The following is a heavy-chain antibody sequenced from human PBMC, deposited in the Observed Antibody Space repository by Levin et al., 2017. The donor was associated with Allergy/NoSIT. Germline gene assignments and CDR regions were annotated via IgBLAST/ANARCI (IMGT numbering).Heavy chain of an antibody. CDR3: ARGLPGDDYGDYYTFDY. D-gene: IGHD4-17*01. Sequence: SETLSLTCAVYGGSFSGYYWSWIRQPPGKGLEWIGEINHSGSTNYNPSLKSRVTISVDTSKNQFSLKLSSVTAADTAVYYCARGLPGDDYGDYYTFDYWGQGTLVTVSS. V-gene: IGHV4-34*01. CDR2: INHSGST. J-gene: IGHJ4*02. CDR1: GGSFSGYY.